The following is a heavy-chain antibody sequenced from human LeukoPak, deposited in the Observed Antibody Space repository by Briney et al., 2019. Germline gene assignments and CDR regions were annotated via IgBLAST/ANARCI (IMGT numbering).Heavy chain of an antibody. Sequence: PSETLSLTCTVSGGSISSYYWSWIRQPPGKGLEWIGYFYNSGDIGYNPSLMSRGTISLDTSKKQLSLKLSSVTAADSAIYYCARVAVTTDIDFWGQGTLVTVSS. CDR3: ARVAVTTDIDF. D-gene: IGHD4-17*01. J-gene: IGHJ4*02. CDR2: FYNSGDI. CDR1: GGSISSYY. V-gene: IGHV4-59*01.